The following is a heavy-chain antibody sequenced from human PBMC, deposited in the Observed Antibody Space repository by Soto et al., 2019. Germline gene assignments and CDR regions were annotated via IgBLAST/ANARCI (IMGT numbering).Heavy chain of an antibody. D-gene: IGHD4-17*01. J-gene: IGHJ4*02. Sequence: PSETLSLTCTVSGGSISSGDYYWSWIRQPPGKGLEWIGYIYYSGSTYYNPSLKSRVTISVDTSKNQFSLKLSSVTAADTAVYYCARDSAPDYGGNSGSNYWGQGTLVTVSS. CDR2: IYYSGST. CDR1: GGSISSGDYY. CDR3: ARDSAPDYGGNSGSNY. V-gene: IGHV4-30-4*01.